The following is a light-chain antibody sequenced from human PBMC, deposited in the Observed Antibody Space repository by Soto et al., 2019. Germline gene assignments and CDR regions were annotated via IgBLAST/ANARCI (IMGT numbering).Light chain of an antibody. J-gene: IGLJ2*01. Sequence: QAVVTQEPSLTVSPGGTVTLTCDSSTGAVTGGHYPSWFQQKPGQAPKILIYDATNKQSWTPARFSGSLLGGKAALTLSGAQPEDEAGYYCLLSYSSGRPIFGGGTKLTVL. CDR1: TGAVTGGHY. CDR3: LLSYSSGRPI. V-gene: IGLV7-46*01. CDR2: DAT.